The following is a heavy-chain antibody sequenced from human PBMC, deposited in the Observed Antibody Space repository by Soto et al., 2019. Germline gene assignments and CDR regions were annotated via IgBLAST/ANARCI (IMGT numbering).Heavy chain of an antibody. Sequence: ASVTVSCQTSGYTFTSYAMHWVRQAPGQRLEWLGWINAGNGNTKYSQKFQGRVTITRDTSASTAYMELSSLRSEDTAVYYCASTQPAHDFWSGYYQDAFDIWGQGTMVTVSS. J-gene: IGHJ3*02. V-gene: IGHV1-3*01. CDR3: ASTQPAHDFWSGYYQDAFDI. CDR1: GYTFTSYA. D-gene: IGHD3-3*01. CDR2: INAGNGNT.